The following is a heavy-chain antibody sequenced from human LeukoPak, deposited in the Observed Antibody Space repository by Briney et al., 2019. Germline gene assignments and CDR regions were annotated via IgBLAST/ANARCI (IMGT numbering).Heavy chain of an antibody. CDR2: IYYSGST. J-gene: IGHJ4*02. D-gene: IGHD6-19*01. CDR1: GGSISSYY. V-gene: IGHV4-59*01. CDR3: ARVYSSGWYVY. Sequence: NPSETLSLTCTVSGGSISSYYWSWIRQPPGKGLEWIGYIYYSGSTNYNPSLKSRVTISVDTSKNQFSLKLSSVTAEDTAVYYCARVYSSGWYVYWGQGTLVTVSS.